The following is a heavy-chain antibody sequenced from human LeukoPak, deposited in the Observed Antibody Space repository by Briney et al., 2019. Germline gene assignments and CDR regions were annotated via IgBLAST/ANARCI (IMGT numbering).Heavy chain of an antibody. J-gene: IGHJ5*02. CDR2: IYSSGST. V-gene: IGHV4-4*07. CDR1: GGSISSYY. CDR3: ARDSGTTGEVKFDP. D-gene: IGHD3-10*01. Sequence: SETLSLTCTVSGGSISSYYWRWIRQPAGKGLEWIGRIYSSGSTDYNPSLKSRVTMSVYTSKNKFSLKLSSVTAADTAVYYCARDSGTTGEVKFDPWGQGTLVTVSS.